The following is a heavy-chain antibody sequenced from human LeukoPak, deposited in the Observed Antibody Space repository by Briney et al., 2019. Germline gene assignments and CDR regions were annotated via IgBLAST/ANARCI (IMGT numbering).Heavy chain of an antibody. Sequence: ASVKVSCKASGYTFTSYGISWVRQAPGQGLEWMGWISAYNGNTNYAQKLQGRVTMTTDTSTSTAYMELRILRSDDTDVNYRARSIAVRVTVSYNWFDPWGQGTLVAVSS. V-gene: IGHV1-18*01. CDR1: GYTFTSYG. D-gene: IGHD3-10*01. J-gene: IGHJ5*02. CDR3: ARSIAVRVTVSYNWFDP. CDR2: ISAYNGNT.